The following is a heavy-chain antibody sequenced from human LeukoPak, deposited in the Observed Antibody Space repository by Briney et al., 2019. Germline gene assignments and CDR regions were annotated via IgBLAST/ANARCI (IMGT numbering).Heavy chain of an antibody. D-gene: IGHD6-19*01. V-gene: IGHV5-51*01. CDR3: ARPTYIAVAGREDAFDI. J-gene: IGHJ3*02. CDR2: IYPGDSDT. CDR1: GYSFTSYW. Sequence: GASLKISCKGSGYSFTSYWIGWLRPMPGKGLEWMGIIYPGDSDTRYGPSFQGQVTISADKSISTAYLQWSSLKASDTAMYYCARPTYIAVAGREDAFDIWGQGTMVTVSS.